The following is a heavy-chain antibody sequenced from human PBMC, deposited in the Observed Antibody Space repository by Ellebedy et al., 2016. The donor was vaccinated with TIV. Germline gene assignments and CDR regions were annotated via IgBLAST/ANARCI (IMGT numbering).Heavy chain of an antibody. CDR2: VYYSGSP. V-gene: IGHV4-39*01. CDR1: GGSVSSTRYY. CDR3: SRTDPWQPIDD. J-gene: IGHJ4*02. D-gene: IGHD2-21*02. Sequence: MPSETLSLTCSVSGGSVSSTRYYWAWIRQPPGKGLEYIGSVYYSGSPYYNPSFKSRVTLSADTSKNQFSLNLRTATAADTAVYYCSRTDPWQPIDDWGQGIPVSVSS.